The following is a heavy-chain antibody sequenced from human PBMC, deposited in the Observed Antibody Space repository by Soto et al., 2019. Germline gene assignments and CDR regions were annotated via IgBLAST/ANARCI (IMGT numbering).Heavy chain of an antibody. CDR3: AREVEMATITTLSFDY. V-gene: IGHV3-23*01. D-gene: IGHD5-12*01. J-gene: IGHJ4*02. Sequence: GGSLRLCSAASGFTFSSYAMSWVRQAPGKGLEWVSAISGSGGSTYYADSVKGRFTISRDNSKNTLYLQMNSLRAEDTAVYYCAREVEMATITTLSFDYWGQGTLVTVSS. CDR1: GFTFSSYA. CDR2: ISGSGGST.